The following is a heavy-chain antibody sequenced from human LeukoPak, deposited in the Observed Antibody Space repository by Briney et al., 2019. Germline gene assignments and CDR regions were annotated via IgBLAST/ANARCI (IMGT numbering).Heavy chain of an antibody. CDR3: ARLYGSGSYWFDY. Sequence: GGSLRLSCAASGFTVSSSYMSWVRQAPGKGLEWVSSIYVDGPTFYADSVKGRFTIARDNSKNTLYLQMNSLRAEDTAVYYCARLYGSGSYWFDYWGQGTLVTVST. D-gene: IGHD3-10*01. CDR2: IYVDGPT. CDR1: GFTVSSSY. V-gene: IGHV3-53*01. J-gene: IGHJ4*02.